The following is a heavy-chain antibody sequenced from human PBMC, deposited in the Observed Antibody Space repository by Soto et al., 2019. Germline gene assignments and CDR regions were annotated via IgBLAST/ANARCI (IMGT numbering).Heavy chain of an antibody. CDR2: ITYDGSKE. CDR3: ARYCNGGACYSASLDY. CDR1: VFTFSSAA. D-gene: IGHD2-15*01. V-gene: IGHV3-30*03. J-gene: IGHJ4*02. Sequence: PGGSLRLSCAASVFTFSSAAMNWVRQAPGKGLEWVTFITYDGSKESYADSVKGRFAVSRDNSKNTLYLQMNSLRPEDTAVYYCARYCNGGACYSASLDYWGQGTQVTVSS.